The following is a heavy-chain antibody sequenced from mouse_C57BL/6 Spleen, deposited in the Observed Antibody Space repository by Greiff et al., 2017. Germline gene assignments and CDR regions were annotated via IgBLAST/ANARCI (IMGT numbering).Heavy chain of an antibody. V-gene: IGHV5-9-1*02. CDR2: ISSGGDYI. J-gene: IGHJ2*01. CDR1: GFTFSSYA. CDR3: TRDYYGSSPFFDY. Sequence: EVKVEESGEGLVKPGGSLKLSCAASGFTFSSYAMSWVRQTPEKRLEWVAYISSGGDYIDYADTVKGRFTISRDNARNTLYLQMSSLKSEDTAMYYCTRDYYGSSPFFDYWGQGTTLTVSS. D-gene: IGHD1-1*01.